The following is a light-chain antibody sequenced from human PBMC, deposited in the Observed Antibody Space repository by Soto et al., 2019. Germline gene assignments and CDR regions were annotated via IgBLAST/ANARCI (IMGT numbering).Light chain of an antibody. Sequence: QTVLTQPASVSGSPGQSITISCTGTSSDVGVYNFVSWYQHHPGKAPKLMIYDVNGRPSGVSGRFSGSKSGDTASLTISGLQAEDEADYYRSSYTSGSTLVFGTGTKVTVL. J-gene: IGLJ1*01. CDR2: DVN. CDR3: SSYTSGSTLV. CDR1: SSDVGVYNF. V-gene: IGLV2-14*03.